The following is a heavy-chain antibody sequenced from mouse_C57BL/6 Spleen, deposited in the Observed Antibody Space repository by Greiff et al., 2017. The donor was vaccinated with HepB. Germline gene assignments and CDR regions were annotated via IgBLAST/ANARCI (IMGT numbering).Heavy chain of an antibody. D-gene: IGHD4-1*01. V-gene: IGHV1-64*01. Sequence: QVQLKQPGAELVKPGASVKLFCKASGYTFTSYWMHWVKQRPGQGLEWIGMIHPNSGSTNYNEKFKSKATLTVDKSSSTAYMQLSSLTSEDSAVYYCARRGFNWDGMDYWGQGTSVTVSS. J-gene: IGHJ4*01. CDR2: IHPNSGST. CDR3: ARRGFNWDGMDY. CDR1: GYTFTSYW.